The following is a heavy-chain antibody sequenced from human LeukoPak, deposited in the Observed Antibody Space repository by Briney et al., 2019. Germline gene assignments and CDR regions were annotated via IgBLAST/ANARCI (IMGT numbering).Heavy chain of an antibody. Sequence: SGPALVKPTQTLTLTCTFSGFSLSTSGMCVSWIRQPPGKALEWPALVDWDDDKYYSTSLKTRLTISKDTSKNQVVLTMTNMDPVDTATYYCARTRRFGELLYYYYGMDVWGKGTTVTVSS. CDR2: VDWDDDK. V-gene: IGHV2-70*01. CDR3: ARTRRFGELLYYYYGMDV. CDR1: GFSLSTSGMC. J-gene: IGHJ6*04. D-gene: IGHD3-10*01.